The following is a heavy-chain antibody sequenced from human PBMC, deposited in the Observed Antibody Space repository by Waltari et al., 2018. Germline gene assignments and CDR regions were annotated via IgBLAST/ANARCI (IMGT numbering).Heavy chain of an antibody. J-gene: IGHJ5*02. Sequence: EVQLVQSGAEVKKPGESLKISCKGSGYSFTSYWIGWVRQMPGKGLEWMGIIYPGDSDTRYSPSFQGQVTISADKSISTAYLQWSSLKASDTAMYYCARLSGYCSSTSCYRGHWFDPWGQGTLVTVSS. CDR3: ARLSGYCSSTSCYRGHWFDP. CDR1: GYSFTSYW. CDR2: IYPGDSDT. V-gene: IGHV5-51*01. D-gene: IGHD2-2*01.